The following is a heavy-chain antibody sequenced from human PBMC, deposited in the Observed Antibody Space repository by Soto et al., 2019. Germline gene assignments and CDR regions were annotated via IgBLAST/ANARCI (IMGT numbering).Heavy chain of an antibody. D-gene: IGHD3-22*01. CDR1: GYSFAGYW. CDR2: IDPSDSQT. V-gene: IGHV5-10-1*01. J-gene: IGHJ4*02. CDR3: ARQIYDSDTGPNFQYYFDS. Sequence: GESLKISCKGSGYSFAGYWITWVRQKPGKGLEWMGRIDPSDSQTYYSPSFRGHVTISATKSITTVFLQWSSLRASDTATYYCARQIYDSDTGPNFQYYFDSWGQGTPVTVSS.